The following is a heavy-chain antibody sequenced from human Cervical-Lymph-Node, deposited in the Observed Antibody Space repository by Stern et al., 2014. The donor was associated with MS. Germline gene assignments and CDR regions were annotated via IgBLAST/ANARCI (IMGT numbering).Heavy chain of an antibody. CDR2: TNPNSGDS. CDR3: ARERGRAGPAMADY. D-gene: IGHD5-18*01. Sequence: QVQLVQSGAEVKKPGASVKVSCKAAGYSFTGNYIHWLRQAPGQGLEWMGRTNPNSGDSNYALKFQGRVTSISTAYMNLNRLGIDDTAVYYCARERGRAGPAMADYWGQGTLVTVSS. CDR1: GYSFTGNY. J-gene: IGHJ4*02. V-gene: IGHV1-2*06.